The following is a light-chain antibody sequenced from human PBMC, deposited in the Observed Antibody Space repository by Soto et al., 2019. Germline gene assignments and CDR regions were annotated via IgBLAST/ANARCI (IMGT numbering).Light chain of an antibody. Sequence: EIVITQSPTTLSLSPGERATLSCRASQSVSTNLAWYQQKPGQVPSLLIYGASTRASGIPARFSGSGSGTEFTLTIVSLQSEDFAVYYCQQYSRSPSFGQGTRLEIK. CDR3: QQYSRSPS. CDR1: QSVSTN. J-gene: IGKJ5*01. CDR2: GAS. V-gene: IGKV3-15*01.